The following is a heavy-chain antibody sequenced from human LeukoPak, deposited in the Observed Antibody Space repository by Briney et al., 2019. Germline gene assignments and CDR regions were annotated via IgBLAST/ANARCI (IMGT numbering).Heavy chain of an antibody. J-gene: IGHJ4*02. V-gene: IGHV3-66*01. CDR3: ARDRRDGYCLGH. Sequence: GGSLRLSCTGSGFTVSSSYTSWVRQTPGKGLEWVSVMYSGGTTYYADSVKGRFTISRDSSKNTVNLQMNSLRAEDTAVYYCARDRRDGYCLGHWGQGTLVTVSS. D-gene: IGHD2-2*03. CDR2: MYSGGTT. CDR1: GFTVSSSY.